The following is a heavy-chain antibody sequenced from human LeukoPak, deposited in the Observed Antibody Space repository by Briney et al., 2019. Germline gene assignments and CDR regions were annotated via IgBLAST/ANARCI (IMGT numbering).Heavy chain of an antibody. D-gene: IGHD3-3*01. CDR2: ISYDGSNK. CDR1: GFTFSSYA. V-gene: IGHV3-30-3*01. CDR3: ARGDHYDFWSGPSLDP. Sequence: GGSLRLSCAASGFTFSSYAMHWVRQAPGKGLEWVAVISYDGSNKYYADSVKGRFTISRDNSKNTLYLQMNSLRAEDTAVYYCARGDHYDFWSGPSLDPWGQGTLVTASS. J-gene: IGHJ5*02.